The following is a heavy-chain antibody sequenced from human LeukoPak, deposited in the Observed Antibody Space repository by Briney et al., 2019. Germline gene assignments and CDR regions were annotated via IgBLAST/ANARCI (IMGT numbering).Heavy chain of an antibody. J-gene: IGHJ4*02. CDR1: GYTFTSYG. Sequence: ASVKVSFKASGYTFTSYGISWVRQAPGQGLEWMGWISAYNGNTNYAQKLQGRVTMTTDTSTSTAYMELRSLRSDDTAVYYCATSLWFGELSLFDYWGQGTLVTVSS. CDR3: ATSLWFGELSLFDY. V-gene: IGHV1-18*01. CDR2: ISAYNGNT. D-gene: IGHD3-10*01.